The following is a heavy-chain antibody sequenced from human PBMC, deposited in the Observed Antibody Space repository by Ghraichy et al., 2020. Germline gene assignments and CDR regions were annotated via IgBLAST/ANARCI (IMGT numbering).Heavy chain of an antibody. CDR3: ARDNPNSGFEFHYSLDV. CDR1: GFAFSTYS. CDR2: ITSRSTTI. V-gene: IGHV3-48*02. J-gene: IGHJ6*02. Sequence: GGSRRLSCAASGFAFSTYSMTWVRQAPGKRLEWVSYITSRSTTIYYADSVEGRFTVFRDNARNSLYLQMNSLRDEDTAVYYCARDNPNSGFEFHYSLDVWGQGTTVTVSS. D-gene: IGHD5-12*01.